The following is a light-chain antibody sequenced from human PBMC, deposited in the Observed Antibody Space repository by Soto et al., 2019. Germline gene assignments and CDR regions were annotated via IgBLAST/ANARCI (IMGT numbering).Light chain of an antibody. CDR2: MND. CDR3: ASWDDSLSGYV. V-gene: IGLV1-47*01. J-gene: IGLJ1*01. Sequence: QSVLTQPPSASGNPGQRLTISCSGSTSNILRNYVYWYRQLPGTAPRLLISMNDQRPSGVPDRFSGSKSGTSASLAISGLRSEDVADYYCASWDDSLSGYVFGTGTKLTVL. CDR1: TSNILRNY.